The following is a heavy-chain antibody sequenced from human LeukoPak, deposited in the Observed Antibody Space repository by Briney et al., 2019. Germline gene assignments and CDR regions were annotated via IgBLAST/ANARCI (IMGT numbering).Heavy chain of an antibody. V-gene: IGHV3-7*05. CDR1: GFTFSSSA. J-gene: IGHJ4*02. CDR3: ARDKSYGDSEDY. Sequence: GGSLRLSCATSGFTFSSSAMSWVRQAPGKGLEWVANINQDGSEKYYVDSVKGRFTISRDNAKNSLYLQMNSLRAEDTAVYYCARDKSYGDSEDYWGQGTLVTVSS. CDR2: INQDGSEK. D-gene: IGHD4-17*01.